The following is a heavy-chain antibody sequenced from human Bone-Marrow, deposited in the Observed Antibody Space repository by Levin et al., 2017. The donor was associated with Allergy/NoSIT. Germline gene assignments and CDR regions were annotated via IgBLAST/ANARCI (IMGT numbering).Heavy chain of an antibody. CDR2: IYYTGSS. V-gene: IGHV4-59*13. J-gene: IGHJ6*02. CDR1: GDSISGYY. Sequence: KPSETLSLTCTVSGDSISGYYWSWIRQPPGKGLEWIGYIYYTGSSNYNPSLKSRLTISVDTSKNQFFLRLTSVTAADTAEYFCARSGDETARVHNNFYYYFPMDVWGRGTTVTVSS. D-gene: IGHD5-24*01. CDR3: ARSGDETARVHNNFYYYFPMDV.